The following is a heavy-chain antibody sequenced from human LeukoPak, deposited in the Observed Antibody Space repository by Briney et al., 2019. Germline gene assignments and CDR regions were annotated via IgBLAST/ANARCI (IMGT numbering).Heavy chain of an antibody. V-gene: IGHV3-21*01. CDR3: ARVGLYSSGWYGAFDI. Sequence: GGSLRLSCAASGFTFSSYSMNWVRQAPGKGLEWVSSISSSSSYTYYADSVKGRFTISRDNAKNSLYLQMNSLRAEDTAVYYCARVGLYSSGWYGAFDIWGQGTMVTVSS. J-gene: IGHJ3*02. CDR1: GFTFSSYS. CDR2: ISSSSSYT. D-gene: IGHD6-19*01.